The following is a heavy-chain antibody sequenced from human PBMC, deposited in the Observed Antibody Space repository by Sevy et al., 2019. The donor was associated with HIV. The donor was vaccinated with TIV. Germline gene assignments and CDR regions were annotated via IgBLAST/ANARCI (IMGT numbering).Heavy chain of an antibody. CDR1: GFRFSDYS. D-gene: IGHD3-16*01. J-gene: IGHJ4*02. CDR2: ISYDGRNNK. V-gene: IGHV3-30*14. CDR3: ARDRGEILHSAFDY. Sequence: GGSLRLSCAASGFRFSDYSMHWVRQAPGKGLEWVAVISYDGRNNKYNVDSGKGRFTISRDNSKNSHFLQMKSLRAEDSAIYYCARDRGEILHSAFDYWGQGTLVTVSS.